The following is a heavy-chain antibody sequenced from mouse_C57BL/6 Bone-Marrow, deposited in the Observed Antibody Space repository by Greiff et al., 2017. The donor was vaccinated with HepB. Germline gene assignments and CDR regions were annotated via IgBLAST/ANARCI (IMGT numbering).Heavy chain of an antibody. CDR2: ISGGGGNT. J-gene: IGHJ3*01. CDR3: ARYDGYSLAY. D-gene: IGHD2-3*01. V-gene: IGHV5-9*01. CDR1: GFTFSSYT. Sequence: EVMLVESGGGLVKPGGSLKLSCAASGFTFSSYTMSWVRQTPEKRLEWVATISGGGGNTYYPDSVKGRFTISRDNAKNTLYLQMSSLRSEDKALYYCARYDGYSLAYWGQGTLVTVSA.